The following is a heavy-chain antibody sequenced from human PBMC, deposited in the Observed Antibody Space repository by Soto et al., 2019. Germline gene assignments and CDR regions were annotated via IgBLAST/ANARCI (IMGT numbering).Heavy chain of an antibody. CDR1: GFTFSNYA. V-gene: IGHV3-23*01. CDR2: ITNSGRST. Sequence: PGGSLRLSCAASGFTFSNYAMGWVRQAPGKGLEWVSSITNSGRSTYYADSVKGRFTISRDNSKNTLYLQMTSLRADDTAVYYCATRGAFNSGWVGDIDYSGQGNLVTVYS. CDR3: ATRGAFNSGWVGDIDY. J-gene: IGHJ4*02. D-gene: IGHD6-19*01.